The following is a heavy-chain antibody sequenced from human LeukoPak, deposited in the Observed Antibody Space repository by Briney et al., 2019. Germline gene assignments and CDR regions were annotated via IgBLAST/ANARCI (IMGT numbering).Heavy chain of an antibody. CDR1: GGSISSGTW. D-gene: IGHD4-23*01. CDR3: ARVRVTPYISIDS. V-gene: IGHV4-4*02. Sequence: SETLSLTCTVSGGSISSGTWWSWVRQPPGKGLEGIGEIYHSGSTNNNPSLKSRVTISVDKSKHQFSLKLNSVTAADTAVYYCARVRVTPYISIDSWGQGTLVTVSS. J-gene: IGHJ4*02. CDR2: IYHSGST.